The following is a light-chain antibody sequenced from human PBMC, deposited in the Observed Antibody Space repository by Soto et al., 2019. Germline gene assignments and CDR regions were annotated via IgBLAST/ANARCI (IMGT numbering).Light chain of an antibody. CDR2: DVS. CDR3: NSYTSSSTRV. V-gene: IGLV2-14*01. J-gene: IGLJ1*01. CDR1: SSDVGGYNF. Sequence: QSVLTQPASVSGSPGQSITISCTGTSSDVGGYNFVSWYQQHPGKAPKLMIYDVSNRPSGVSNRFSGSKSGNTASLTISGLQAEDEADYYCNSYTSSSTRVFGTGTQLTVL.